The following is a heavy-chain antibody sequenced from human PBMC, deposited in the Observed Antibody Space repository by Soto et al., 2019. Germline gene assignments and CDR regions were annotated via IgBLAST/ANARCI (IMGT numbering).Heavy chain of an antibody. Sequence: QVQLQESGPGLVKPSQTLSLTCTVSGGSISSGDYYWCWIRQPPGKGLEWIGYIYYSGSTYYNPSLKRRVTISVDSSKSQLSLKLRSVTAADTGVYYCARIPAYRTREKFDYWGQGTLVTVSS. D-gene: IGHD2-21*01. CDR3: ARIPAYRTREKFDY. CDR1: GGSISSGDYY. J-gene: IGHJ4*02. V-gene: IGHV4-30-4*01. CDR2: IYYSGST.